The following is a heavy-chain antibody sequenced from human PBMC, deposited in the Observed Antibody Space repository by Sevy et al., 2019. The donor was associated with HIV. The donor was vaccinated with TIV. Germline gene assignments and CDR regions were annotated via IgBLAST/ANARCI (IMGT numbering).Heavy chain of an antibody. D-gene: IGHD5-18*01. CDR1: GFSFSGYA. CDR2: ISFDGSNK. J-gene: IGHJ4*02. CDR3: AKEGAYGYTTYFDY. V-gene: IGHV3-30*18. Sequence: GGSLRLSCAASGFSFSGYAIHWVRQAPGKGLEWVAVISFDGSNKYYADSVKGRFTISRDNSKNTLFLQMNSLRAEDTAVYYCAKEGAYGYTTYFDYWGQGTVVTVSS.